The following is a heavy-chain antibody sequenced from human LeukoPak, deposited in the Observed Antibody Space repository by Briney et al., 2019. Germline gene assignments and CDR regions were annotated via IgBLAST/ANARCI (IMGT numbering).Heavy chain of an antibody. Sequence: ASVKVSCKASGYSFIGYHMHWVRQAPGHGLEWMAWINPNSGGTNYAQKFQGRVTMTRDTSISTAYMELSRLRSDDTAVYYCARAPGPWFGESPFDYWGQGTLVTVSS. CDR3: ARAPGPWFGESPFDY. V-gene: IGHV1-2*02. D-gene: IGHD3-10*01. CDR1: GYSFIGYH. CDR2: INPNSGGT. J-gene: IGHJ4*02.